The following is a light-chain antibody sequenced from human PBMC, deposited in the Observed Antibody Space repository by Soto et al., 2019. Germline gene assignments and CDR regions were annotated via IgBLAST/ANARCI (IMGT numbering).Light chain of an antibody. J-gene: IGKJ4*01. CDR1: QSVSNR. CDR2: TAS. CDR3: QHYYNWPLS. V-gene: IGKV3-15*01. Sequence: EIVMTQSPVTLSVSPGERVTLFCRASQSVSNRLGWYQQRPGQAPRLLIHTASTRANGIPARFSGSGSGTEFTLTISSLQSEDFAVYFCQHYYNWPLSFGGGTRVEIK.